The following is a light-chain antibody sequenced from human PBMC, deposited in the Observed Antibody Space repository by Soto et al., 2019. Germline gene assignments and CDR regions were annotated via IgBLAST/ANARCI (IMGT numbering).Light chain of an antibody. CDR2: GTS. CDR1: QNVSSSY. CDR3: QQYDSSPPAYT. V-gene: IGKV3-20*01. Sequence: EIVLTQSPGTLSLSPGERATLSCRASQNVSSSYLAWYQQKPGHAPRLLIYGTSSRATCIPDRFSGSGSGADVTLPISSLEPDDDAVYYCQQYDSSPPAYTFGQGTRLEIK. J-gene: IGKJ2*01.